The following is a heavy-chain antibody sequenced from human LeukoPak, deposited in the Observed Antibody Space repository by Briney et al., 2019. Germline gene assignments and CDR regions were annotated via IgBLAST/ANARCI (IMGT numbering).Heavy chain of an antibody. CDR3: ARGVDSSSWYPPYGMDV. D-gene: IGHD6-13*01. CDR2: INTNTGNP. J-gene: IGHJ6*02. Sequence: ASVKVSCKASGYTFTSYAMNWVRQAPGQGLEWMGWINTNTGNPTYAQGFTGRFVFSLDTSVSTAYLQISSLKAEDTAVYYCARGVDSSSWYPPYGMDVWGQGTTVTVSS. V-gene: IGHV7-4-1*02. CDR1: GYTFTSYA.